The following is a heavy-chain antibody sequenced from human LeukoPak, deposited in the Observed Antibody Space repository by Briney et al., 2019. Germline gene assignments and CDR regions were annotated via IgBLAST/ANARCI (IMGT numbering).Heavy chain of an antibody. V-gene: IGHV1-2*02. CDR1: GYTFTGYY. Sequence: ASVKVSCKASGYTFTGYYMHWVRQSPGQGLEWMGWINPNSGGTNYAQKFQGRVTMTRDTSISTAYMELSRLRSDDTAVYYCATDGGYSSSADYHHYMDVWGKGTTVTVSS. CDR2: INPNSGGT. D-gene: IGHD6-6*01. J-gene: IGHJ6*03. CDR3: ATDGGYSSSADYHHYMDV.